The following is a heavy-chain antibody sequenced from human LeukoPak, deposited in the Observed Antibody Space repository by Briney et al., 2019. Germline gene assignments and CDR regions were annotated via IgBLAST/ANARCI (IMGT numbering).Heavy chain of an antibody. D-gene: IGHD4-17*01. Sequence: PGGSLRLSCAASGFTFSSYAMSLVRQAPGKGLEWVSAISGSGGSTYYADSVKGRFTISRDNSKNTLYLQMNSLRAEDTAVYYCAKSTTVTDLGDYWGQGTLVTVSS. J-gene: IGHJ4*02. CDR1: GFTFSSYA. CDR2: ISGSGGST. CDR3: AKSTTVTDLGDY. V-gene: IGHV3-23*01.